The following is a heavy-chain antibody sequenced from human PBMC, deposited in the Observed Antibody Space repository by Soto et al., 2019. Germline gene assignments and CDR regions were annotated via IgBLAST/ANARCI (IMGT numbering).Heavy chain of an antibody. Sequence: QVQLVQSGAEVKKPGSSVKVSCKASGGTFSSYTISWVRQAPGQGLEWMGRIITILGIANYAQKFQGRVTITADKSTSTAYVELSSLRSEDTAVYYCAREGEYCGGDCYSDAFDIWGQGTMVTVSS. CDR2: IITILGIA. J-gene: IGHJ3*02. V-gene: IGHV1-69*08. CDR1: GGTFSSYT. CDR3: AREGEYCGGDCYSDAFDI. D-gene: IGHD2-21*01.